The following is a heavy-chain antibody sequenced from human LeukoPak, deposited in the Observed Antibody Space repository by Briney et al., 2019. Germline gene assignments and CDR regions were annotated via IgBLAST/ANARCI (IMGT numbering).Heavy chain of an antibody. CDR1: GFTFSSFA. CDR3: AKDPVGATRNWFDP. J-gene: IGHJ5*02. V-gene: IGHV3-23*01. Sequence: GGSLRLSCVASGFTFSSFAMTWVRQAPGKGLEWVSGISATGSSTYYADSVKGRFTISRDDSKNTLYLQVDSLRAEDTAVYYCAKDPVGATRNWFDPWGQGTLVTVSS. D-gene: IGHD1-26*01. CDR2: ISATGSST.